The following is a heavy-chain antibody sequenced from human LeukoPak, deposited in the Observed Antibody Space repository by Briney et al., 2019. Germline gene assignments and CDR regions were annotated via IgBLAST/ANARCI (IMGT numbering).Heavy chain of an antibody. CDR1: GFTFSKYG. CDR3: AKGGVYSGYDLSFEY. V-gene: IGHV3-23*01. CDR2: IRGRGNYV. J-gene: IGHJ4*02. Sequence: GGSLRLSCAASGFTFSKYGMHWVRQAPGKGLEWVSSIRGRGNYVYYADSVKGRFTISRDNSKNTLYLQMNSLRADDTAVYYCAKGGVYSGYDLSFEYWGQGALVTVSS. D-gene: IGHD5-12*01.